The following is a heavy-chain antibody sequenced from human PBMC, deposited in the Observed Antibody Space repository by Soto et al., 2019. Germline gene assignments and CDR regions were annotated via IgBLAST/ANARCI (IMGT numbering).Heavy chain of an antibody. Sequence: GGSLRLSCAASGFTFSSYGMHWVCQAPGKGLEWVAVIWYDGSNKYYADSVKGRFTISRDNSKNTLYLQMNSLRAEDTAVYYCARSTAMVMNYYYGMDVWGQGTTVTVSS. V-gene: IGHV3-33*01. CDR1: GFTFSSYG. CDR2: IWYDGSNK. D-gene: IGHD5-18*01. J-gene: IGHJ6*02. CDR3: ARSTAMVMNYYYGMDV.